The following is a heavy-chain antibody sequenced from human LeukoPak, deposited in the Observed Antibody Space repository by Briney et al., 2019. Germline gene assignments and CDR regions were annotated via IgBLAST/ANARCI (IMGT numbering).Heavy chain of an antibody. CDR1: GASISSSSYY. CDR2: MFYTGST. D-gene: IGHD4-23*01. V-gene: IGHV4-39*07. CDR3: VSTVVIPYWYFDL. Sequence: SETLSLTCTVSGASISSSSYYWGWIRLPPGKGLEWIGSMFYTGSTYYNPSLKSRVTISIDTSKNQISLKLSSVTAADTAVYHCVSTVVIPYWYFDLWGRGTPVSVSS. J-gene: IGHJ2*01.